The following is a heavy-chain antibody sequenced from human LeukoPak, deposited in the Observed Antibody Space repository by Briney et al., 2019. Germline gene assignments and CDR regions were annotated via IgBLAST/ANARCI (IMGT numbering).Heavy chain of an antibody. Sequence: GGSLRLSCAASGFTFSNYWMHWGRQAPGKGLIWVSRINTDGGSTTYADSVKGRFTISRDNAKNTLYLQMNSLRAEDTAVYYCVFGYYYDSGSQYNWFDTWGQGTLVTVSS. V-gene: IGHV3-74*01. J-gene: IGHJ5*02. CDR2: INTDGGST. CDR1: GFTFSNYW. CDR3: VFGYYYDSGSQYNWFDT. D-gene: IGHD3-10*01.